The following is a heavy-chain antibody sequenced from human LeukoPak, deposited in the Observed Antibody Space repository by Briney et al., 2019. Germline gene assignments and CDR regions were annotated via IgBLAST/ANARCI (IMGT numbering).Heavy chain of an antibody. CDR3: AREYRSGFDY. D-gene: IGHD6-19*01. J-gene: IGHJ4*02. CDR1: GFTFSSYN. V-gene: IGHV3-48*02. CDR2: ISSSSSTI. Sequence: GGSLRLSCAASGFTFSSYNMNWVRQAPGKGLECVSYISSSSSTIYYADSVKGRFTISRDNAKNSLYLQMNSLRDGDTAVYYCAREYRSGFDYWGQGTLVTVSS.